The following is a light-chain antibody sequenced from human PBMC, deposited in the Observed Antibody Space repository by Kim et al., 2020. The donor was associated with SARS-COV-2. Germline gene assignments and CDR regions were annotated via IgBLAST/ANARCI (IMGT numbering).Light chain of an antibody. Sequence: VSPGQTASITCSGDKLRDRYTSWYQQKPGQSPVLVIYYDTKRPSGIPERFSGSNSGNTATLTISGTQAMDEADYYCQAWDSSTFYVFGTGTKVTVL. V-gene: IGLV3-1*01. CDR3: QAWDSSTFYV. CDR2: YDT. J-gene: IGLJ1*01. CDR1: KLRDRY.